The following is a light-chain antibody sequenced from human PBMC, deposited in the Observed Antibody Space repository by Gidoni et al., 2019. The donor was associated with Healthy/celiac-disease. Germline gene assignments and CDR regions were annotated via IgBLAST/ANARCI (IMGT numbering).Light chain of an antibody. CDR3: QQYDNLPSIT. CDR1: QDISNY. V-gene: IGKV1-33*01. J-gene: IGKJ5*01. Sequence: DIQMTQSPSSLSAYVGDRVTIICQASQDISNYLNWYQQKPGKAPKLLIYDASNLETGVPSRFSGSGSGTDFTFTISSLQPEDIATYYCQQYDNLPSITFGQGTRLEIK. CDR2: DAS.